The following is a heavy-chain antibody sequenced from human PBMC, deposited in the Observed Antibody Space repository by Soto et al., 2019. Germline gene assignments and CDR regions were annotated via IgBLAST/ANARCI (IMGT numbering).Heavy chain of an antibody. CDR3: AREGPVTTDFYYYTDV. CDR1: GGSFSGYY. Sequence: PSETLSLTCAVYGGSFSGYYWSWIRQPPGKGLEWIGEINHSGSTNYNPSLKSRVTISVDTSKNQFSLKLSSVTAADTAVYYCAREGPVTTDFYYYTDVWGKGTTVTVSS. J-gene: IGHJ6*03. CDR2: INHSGST. D-gene: IGHD4-17*01. V-gene: IGHV4-34*01.